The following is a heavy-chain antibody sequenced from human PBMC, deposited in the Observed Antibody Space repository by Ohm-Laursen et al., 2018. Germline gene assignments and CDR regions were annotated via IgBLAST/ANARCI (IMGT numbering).Heavy chain of an antibody. CDR1: GFTFSSYG. CDR2: IWYDGSNK. V-gene: IGHV3-33*01. J-gene: IGHJ4*02. CDR3: ASRSPALDY. Sequence: SLRLSCAAFGFTFSSYGMHWVRQAPGKGLEWVAVIWYDGSNKYYADSVKGRFTISRDNAKNTLYLQMNSLRAEDTALYYCASRSPALDYWGQGTPVTVSS. D-gene: IGHD2-2*01.